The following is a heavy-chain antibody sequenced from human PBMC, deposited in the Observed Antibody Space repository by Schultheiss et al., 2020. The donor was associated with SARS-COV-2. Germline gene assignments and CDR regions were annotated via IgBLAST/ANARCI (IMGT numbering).Heavy chain of an antibody. D-gene: IGHD3-22*01. J-gene: IGHJ4*02. CDR3: ARYYFDSSGYPY. CDR2: INPSGGST. V-gene: IGHV1-46*01. Sequence: ASVKVSCKASGYTFTGYYMHWVRQAPGQGLEWMGIINPSGGSTSYAQKFQGRVTITADESTSTAYMELSSLRSEDTAVYYCARYYFDSSGYPYWGQGTLVTVSS. CDR1: GYTFTGYY.